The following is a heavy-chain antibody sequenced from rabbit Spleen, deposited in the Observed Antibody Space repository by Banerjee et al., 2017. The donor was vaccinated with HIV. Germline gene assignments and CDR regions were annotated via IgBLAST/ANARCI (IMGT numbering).Heavy chain of an antibody. CDR3: ARDPYVINRGYDEFGL. CDR1: GFSFNSSYW. V-gene: IGHV1S40*01. Sequence: QSLEESGGGLVKPGASLTLTCKASGFSFNSSYWMCWVRQAPGKGLEWIGCIRGGSSGSTYYASWAKGRFTISKTSSTTVTLQMTSLTAADTATYFCARDPYVINRGYDEFGLWGQGTLVTVS. D-gene: IGHD7-1*01. CDR2: IRGGSSGST. J-gene: IGHJ3*01.